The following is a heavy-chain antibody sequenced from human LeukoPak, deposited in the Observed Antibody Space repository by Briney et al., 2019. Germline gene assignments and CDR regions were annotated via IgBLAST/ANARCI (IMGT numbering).Heavy chain of an antibody. V-gene: IGHV4-61*02. Sequence: PSQTLSLTCTVSGGSISRGTYYWSWIRQPAGKGLEWIGRIYTSGSTNYNPSLKSRVTISVDTSKNQFSLKLSSVTAADTAVYYCARCSSTRIYYYMDVWGKGTTVTVSS. J-gene: IGHJ6*03. CDR3: ARCSSTRIYYYMDV. CDR2: IYTSGST. D-gene: IGHD2-2*01. CDR1: GGSISRGTYY.